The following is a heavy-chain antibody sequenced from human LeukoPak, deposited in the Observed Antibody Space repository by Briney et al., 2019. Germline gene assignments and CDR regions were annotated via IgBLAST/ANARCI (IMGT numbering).Heavy chain of an antibody. Sequence: GSLRLSCAASGFTFSSYSMNWVRQAPGKGLEWVSSISSSSSYIYYADSVKGRFTISRDNAKNSLYLQMNSLRAEDTAVYYCARAYYYDSSGYPYFDYWGQGTLVTVSS. CDR3: ARAYYYDSSGYPYFDY. V-gene: IGHV3-21*01. D-gene: IGHD3-22*01. J-gene: IGHJ4*02. CDR1: GFTFSSYS. CDR2: ISSSSSYI.